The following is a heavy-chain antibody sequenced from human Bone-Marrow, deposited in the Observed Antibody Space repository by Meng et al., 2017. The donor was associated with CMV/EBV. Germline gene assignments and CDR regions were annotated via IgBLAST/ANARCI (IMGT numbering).Heavy chain of an antibody. CDR3: ARGVNLAVAGAYCDY. V-gene: IGHV3-30-3*01. D-gene: IGHD6-19*01. CDR1: GFTFSSYA. Sequence: GGSLRLSCAASGFTFSSYAMHWVRQAPGKGLEWVAVISYDGSNKYYADSVKGRFTISRDNSKNTLYLQMNSLRAEDTAVYYCARGVNLAVAGAYCDYWGQGTLVTVSS. CDR2: ISYDGSNK. J-gene: IGHJ4*02.